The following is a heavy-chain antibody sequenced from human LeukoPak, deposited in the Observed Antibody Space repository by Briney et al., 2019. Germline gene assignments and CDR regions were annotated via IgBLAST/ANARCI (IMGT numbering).Heavy chain of an antibody. CDR2: IYYSGST. J-gene: IGHJ4*02. D-gene: IGHD6-13*01. V-gene: IGHV4-39*07. Sequence: PSETLSLTCTVSGGSISSSSYYWGWIRQPPGKGLEWIGSIYYSGSTYYNPSLKSRVTISVDTSKNQFSLKLSSVTAADTAVYYCATHDPGIAAFLAYWGQGTLVTVSS. CDR1: GGSISSSSYY. CDR3: ATHDPGIAAFLAY.